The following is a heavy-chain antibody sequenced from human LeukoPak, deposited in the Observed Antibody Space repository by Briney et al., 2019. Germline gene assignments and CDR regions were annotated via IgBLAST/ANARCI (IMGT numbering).Heavy chain of an antibody. CDR3: TRSSGYDRSDYYRYQFDY. CDR1: GFTFGDYA. D-gene: IGHD3-22*01. CDR2: IRSKAYGGTT. Sequence: GGSLRLSCTASGFTFGDYAMSWVRQAPGKGLEWVGFIRSKAYGGTTEYAASVQGRFTISRDDSKSIAYLQMNSLKTEDTALYYCTRSSGYDRSDYYRYQFDYWGQGTLVTVSS. V-gene: IGHV3-49*04. J-gene: IGHJ4*02.